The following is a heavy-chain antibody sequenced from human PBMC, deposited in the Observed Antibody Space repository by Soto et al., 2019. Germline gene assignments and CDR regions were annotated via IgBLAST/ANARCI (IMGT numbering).Heavy chain of an antibody. Sequence: SETLALTYAVASASLDSDNWRWIRQPPGKGLEWIGYIYPNGRTNYNPSLRGRVAISIDKSKNQFSLRLDYVFAAEAAVYFSARMRGLGEISPFFDHWGQGTLVTVSS. CDR1: SASLDSDN. CDR3: ARMRGLGEISPFFDH. J-gene: IGHJ4*02. CDR2: IYPNGRT. D-gene: IGHD3-16*02. V-gene: IGHV4-59*01.